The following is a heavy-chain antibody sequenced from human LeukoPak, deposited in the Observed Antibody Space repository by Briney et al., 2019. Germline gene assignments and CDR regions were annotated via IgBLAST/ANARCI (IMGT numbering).Heavy chain of an antibody. CDR2: IYSGGST. V-gene: IGHV3-53*01. D-gene: IGHD5/OR15-5a*01. J-gene: IGHJ4*02. Sequence: GGSLRLSCAASGFTVSSSYMSWVRQAPGKGLEWVSVIYSGGSTYYADSVKGRFTISRDSSKNTLYLQMNSLRAEDTAVYYCARDSLGMSTLDSWGQGTLVTVSS. CDR1: GFTVSSSY. CDR3: ARDSLGMSTLDS.